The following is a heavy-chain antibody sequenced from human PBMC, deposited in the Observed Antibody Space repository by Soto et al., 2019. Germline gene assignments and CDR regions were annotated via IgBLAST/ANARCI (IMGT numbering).Heavy chain of an antibody. V-gene: IGHV4-34*01. CDR2: INHSGST. Sequence: SETLSLTCAVYGGSFSGYYWSWIRQPPGKGLEWIGEINHSGSTNYNPSIKSRVTISVDTSKNQFSLKLSSVTTADTAVYYCARDRDFRFDYWGQGTQVTVSS. J-gene: IGHJ4*02. CDR3: ARDRDFRFDY. CDR1: GGSFSGYY.